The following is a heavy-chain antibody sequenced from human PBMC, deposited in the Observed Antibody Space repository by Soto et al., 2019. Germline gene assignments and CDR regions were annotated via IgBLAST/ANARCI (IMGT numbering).Heavy chain of an antibody. CDR1: GFTFSSYA. CDR3: ARAGGIAVTGSHLDY. Sequence: GGSLRLSCATSGFTFSSYAMNWVRQAPGKGLEWVSAISGSGGSTNYADSVEGRFTISRDNSKNTLYLQMSSLRAEDTAVYYCARAGGIAVTGSHLDYWGQGTLVTVSS. D-gene: IGHD6-19*01. CDR2: ISGSGGST. V-gene: IGHV3-23*01. J-gene: IGHJ4*02.